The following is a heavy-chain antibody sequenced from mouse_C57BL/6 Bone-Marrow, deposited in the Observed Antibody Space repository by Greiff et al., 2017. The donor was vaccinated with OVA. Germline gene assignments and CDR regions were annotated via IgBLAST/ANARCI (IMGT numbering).Heavy chain of an antibody. V-gene: IGHV1-15*01. CDR3: TRGYSNYYAMDY. CDR2: IDPETGGT. CDR1: GYTFTDYE. D-gene: IGHD2-5*01. J-gene: IGHJ4*01. Sequence: ESGAELVRPGASVTLSCKASGYTFTDYEMHWVKQTPVHGLEWIGAIDPETGGTAYNHKFKGKAILTADKSSSTAYMELRSLTSEDSAVYYCTRGYSNYYAMDYWGQGTSVTVSS.